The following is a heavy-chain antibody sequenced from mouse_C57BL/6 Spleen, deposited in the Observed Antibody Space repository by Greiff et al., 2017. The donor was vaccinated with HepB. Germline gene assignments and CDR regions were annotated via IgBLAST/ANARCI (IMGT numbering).Heavy chain of an antibody. D-gene: IGHD1-1*01. CDR1: GFTFSSYG. Sequence: EVQLQQSGGDLVKPGGSLKLSCAASGFTFSSYGMSWVRQTPDKRLEWVATISSGGSYTYYPDSVKGRFTISRDNAKNTLYLQMSSLKSEDTAMYYCARQITTVPVSYGDYYYAMDYWGQGTSVTVSS. CDR2: ISSGGSYT. J-gene: IGHJ4*01. CDR3: ARQITTVPVSYGDYYYAMDY. V-gene: IGHV5-6*01.